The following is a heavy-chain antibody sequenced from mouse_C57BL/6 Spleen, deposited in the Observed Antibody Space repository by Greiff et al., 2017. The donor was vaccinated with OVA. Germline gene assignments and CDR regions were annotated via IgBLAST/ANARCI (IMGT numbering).Heavy chain of an antibody. V-gene: IGHV1-82*01. Sequence: VQLQQSGPELVKPGASVKISCKASGYAFSSSWMNWVKQRPGKGLEWIGRIYPGDGDTNYNGKFKGQATLTADKSSSTAYMPLSSLTSEDSAVYFCARGGLRGAMDYWGQGTSVTVSS. D-gene: IGHD2-2*01. CDR3: ARGGLRGAMDY. CDR1: GYAFSSSW. CDR2: IYPGDGDT. J-gene: IGHJ4*01.